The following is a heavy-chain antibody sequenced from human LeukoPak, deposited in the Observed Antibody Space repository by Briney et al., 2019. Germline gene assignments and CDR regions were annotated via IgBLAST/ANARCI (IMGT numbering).Heavy chain of an antibody. Sequence: GGSLRLSCAASGFTFSSYSMNWVRQAPGKGLVWVSRIRTDGTITTYADSVKGRFSISRDNAKNTLYLQVNSLRVEDTAVYYCAREGTGSYMDVWGKGTTVTVSS. CDR3: AREGTGSYMDV. CDR2: IRTDGTIT. CDR1: GFTFSSYS. D-gene: IGHD1/OR15-1a*01. J-gene: IGHJ6*03. V-gene: IGHV3-74*01.